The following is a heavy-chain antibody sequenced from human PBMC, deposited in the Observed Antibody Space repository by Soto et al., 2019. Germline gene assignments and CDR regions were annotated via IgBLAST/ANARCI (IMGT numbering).Heavy chain of an antibody. Sequence: QVQLVESGGGVVQPGRSLRLSCAASGFTFSSYAMHWVRQAPGKGLEWVAVISYDGSNKYYADSAKGRFTISRDNSKNTLYLQMNSLRAEDTAVYYCARDRRQYGMDVWGQGTTVTVSS. V-gene: IGHV3-30-3*01. CDR2: ISYDGSNK. CDR1: GFTFSSYA. J-gene: IGHJ6*02. CDR3: ARDRRQYGMDV.